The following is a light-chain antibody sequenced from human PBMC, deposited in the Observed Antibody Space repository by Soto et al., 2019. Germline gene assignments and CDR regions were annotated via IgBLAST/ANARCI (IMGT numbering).Light chain of an antibody. CDR1: QSVDIY. CDR2: DAS. CDR3: QHRANWPLT. J-gene: IGKJ4*01. Sequence: EIVLTQSPATLSLSPGERATLSCRASQSVDIYLAWYQQKPGQAPRLLIYDASNRATGIPARFTGSGSGTDFTLTISSLEHEDFALYYCQHRANWPLTFGGGTKVEIK. V-gene: IGKV3-11*01.